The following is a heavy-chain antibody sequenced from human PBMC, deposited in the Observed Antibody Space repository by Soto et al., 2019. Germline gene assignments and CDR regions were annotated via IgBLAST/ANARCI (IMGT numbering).Heavy chain of an antibody. V-gene: IGHV1-8*01. CDR3: ARGGNYGDYYYYYYMDV. Sequence: QVQLVQSGAEVKKPGASVKVSCKASGYTFTSYDINWVRQATGQGLEWMGWMNPNSGNTGYAQKFQGRVTMTRNTSISTAYMELSSLRSEDTAVYYFARGGNYGDYYYYYYMDVWGKGTTVTVSS. D-gene: IGHD4-17*01. CDR2: MNPNSGNT. CDR1: GYTFTSYD. J-gene: IGHJ6*03.